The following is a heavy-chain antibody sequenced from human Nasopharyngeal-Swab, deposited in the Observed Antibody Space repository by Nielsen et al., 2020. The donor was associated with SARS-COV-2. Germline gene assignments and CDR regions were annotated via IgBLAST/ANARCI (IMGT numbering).Heavy chain of an antibody. CDR1: GFTFDDYA. Sequence: GESLKISCAASGFTFDDYAMYWVRQAPGKGLEWVSAISGSGGSTYYADSVKGRFTISRDNSKNTLYLQMNSLRAEDTAVYYCAKDLRGPYFFWGQGTLVTVSS. J-gene: IGHJ4*02. D-gene: IGHD2/OR15-2a*01. CDR3: AKDLRGPYFF. CDR2: ISGSGGST. V-gene: IGHV3-23*01.